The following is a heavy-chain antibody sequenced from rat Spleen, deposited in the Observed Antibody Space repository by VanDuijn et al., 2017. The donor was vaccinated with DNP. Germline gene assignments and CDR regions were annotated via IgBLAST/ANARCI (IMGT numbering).Heavy chain of an antibody. CDR2: ISYDGGST. CDR3: TTEGNWALFDY. V-gene: IGHV5-20*01. Sequence: EVQLVESGGGLVQPGRSLKLSCAASGFTFSDYYMAWVRQAPTRGLEWVASISYDGGSTYYRDSVKGRFTISRDNAKSSLYLQMDSLRSEDTATYYCTTEGNWALFDYWGQGVMVTVSS. D-gene: IGHD5-1*01. CDR1: GFTFSDYY. J-gene: IGHJ2*01.